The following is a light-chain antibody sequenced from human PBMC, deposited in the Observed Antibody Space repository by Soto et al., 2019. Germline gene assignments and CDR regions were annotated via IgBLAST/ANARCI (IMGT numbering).Light chain of an antibody. CDR1: QSISPW. J-gene: IGKJ1*01. Sequence: DIQMTHSPSTLSASELDIVTIPFRASQSISPWLAWYQQKPGKAPKLLIFDASNLESGVPSRFSGSGSGTEFTLTISSLQPDDFATYYCLQYHTYRTFGQGTKVDI. CDR3: LQYHTYRT. CDR2: DAS. V-gene: IGKV1-5*01.